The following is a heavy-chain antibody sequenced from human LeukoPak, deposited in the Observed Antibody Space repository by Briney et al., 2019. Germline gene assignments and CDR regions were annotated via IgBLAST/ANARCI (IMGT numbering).Heavy chain of an antibody. CDR3: AKAPRNSSTMLDY. Sequence: ASVKVSCKASGYTFTNHWIQWVRQAPGQGLEWMGLINPSDGSIAYAHRFQGRVTMTRDTSASIVYMDLSSLRSEDTAVYYCAKAPRNSSTMLDYWGQGTLLTVSS. D-gene: IGHD6-13*01. V-gene: IGHV1-46*01. J-gene: IGHJ4*02. CDR2: INPSDGSI. CDR1: GYTFTNHW.